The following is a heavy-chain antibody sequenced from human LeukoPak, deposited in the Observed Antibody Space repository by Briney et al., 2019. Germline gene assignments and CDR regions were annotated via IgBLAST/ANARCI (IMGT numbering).Heavy chain of an antibody. CDR1: GFTFSSYA. D-gene: IGHD4-17*01. Sequence: PGGSLRLSCAASGFTFSSYAMSWVRQAPGKGLEWVSAISGSGGSTYYADSVKGRFTISRDNSKNTLYLQMNSLRAEDTAVYYCARSLYGDYFFDYWGQGTLVTVSS. CDR2: ISGSGGST. CDR3: ARSLYGDYFFDY. V-gene: IGHV3-23*01. J-gene: IGHJ4*02.